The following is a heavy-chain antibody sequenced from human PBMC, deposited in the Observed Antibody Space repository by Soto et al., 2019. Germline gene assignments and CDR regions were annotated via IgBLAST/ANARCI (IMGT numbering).Heavy chain of an antibody. D-gene: IGHD2-21*02. CDR3: FARGRTHIVVVTAIVDY. Sequence: EVQLVESGGGLIQPGGSLRLSCAASGFTVSSNYMSWVRQAPGKGLEWVSVIYSGGSTYYADSVKGRFTISRDNSKNTLYLQMNSLGAEDTAVYYCFARGRTHIVVVTAIVDYWGQGTLVTVSS. CDR2: IYSGGST. CDR1: GFTVSSNY. V-gene: IGHV3-53*01. J-gene: IGHJ4*02.